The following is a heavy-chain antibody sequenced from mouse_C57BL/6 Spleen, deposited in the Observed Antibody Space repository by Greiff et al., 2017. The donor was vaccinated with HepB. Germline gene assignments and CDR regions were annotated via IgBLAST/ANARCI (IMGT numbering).Heavy chain of an antibody. CDR3: ARERQLRNFDY. CDR2: ISDGGSYT. J-gene: IGHJ2*01. CDR1: GFTFSSYA. V-gene: IGHV5-4*01. D-gene: IGHD3-2*02. Sequence: EVKLMESGGGLVKPGGSLKLSCAASGFTFSSYAMSWVRQTPEKRLEWVATISDGGSYTYYPDNVKGRFTISRDNAKNNLYLQMSHLKSEDTAMYYCARERQLRNFDYWGQGTTLTVSS.